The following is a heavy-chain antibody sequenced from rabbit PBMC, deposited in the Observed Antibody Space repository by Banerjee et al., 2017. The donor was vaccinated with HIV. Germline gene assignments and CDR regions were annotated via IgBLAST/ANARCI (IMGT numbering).Heavy chain of an antibody. CDR3: ARFASSSVYDPYAFDP. D-gene: IGHD1-1*01. CDR2: IYTGSGNT. Sequence: QEQLEESGGDLVKPEGSLTLTCTASGFSFSSSYYMCWVRQAPGKGLEWIGCIYTGSGNTYYANWAKGRFTISKTSSTTVTLQMTSLTAADTATYFCARFASSSVYDPYAFDPWGPGTLVTVS. J-gene: IGHJ2*01. V-gene: IGHV1S45*01. CDR1: GFSFSSSYY.